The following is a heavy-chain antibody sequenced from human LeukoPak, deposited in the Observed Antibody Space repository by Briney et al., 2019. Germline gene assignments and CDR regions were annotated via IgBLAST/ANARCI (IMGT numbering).Heavy chain of an antibody. J-gene: IGHJ4*02. D-gene: IGHD3-3*01. CDR1: GGSFSGYY. CDR3: AARYYGFWSGYYTGDY. CDR2: INHSGST. V-gene: IGHV4-34*01. Sequence: SETLSLTCAVYGGSFSGYYWSWIRQPPGKGLEWIGEINHSGSTNYNPSLKSRVTISVDTSKNQFSLKLSSVTAADTAVYYCAARYYGFWSGYYTGDYWGQGTLVTVSS.